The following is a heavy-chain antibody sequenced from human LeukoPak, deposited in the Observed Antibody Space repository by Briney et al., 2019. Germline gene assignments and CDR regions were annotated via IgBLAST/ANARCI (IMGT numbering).Heavy chain of an antibody. CDR2: IKQDGNEE. Sequence: GGSLRLSCAASGFTFTTYWMGWVRQAPGKGLEWVASIKQDGNEEHYVDSVKGRFTISRDSAENTLYLQMKSLKAEDTAFYYCARPLLYYYGSETYFWFDLWGQGTLVTVSS. D-gene: IGHD3-10*01. J-gene: IGHJ5*02. CDR1: GFTFTTYW. V-gene: IGHV3-7*01. CDR3: ARPLLYYYGSETYFWFDL.